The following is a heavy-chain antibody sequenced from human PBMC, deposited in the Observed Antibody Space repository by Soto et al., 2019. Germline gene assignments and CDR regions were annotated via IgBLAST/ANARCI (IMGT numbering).Heavy chain of an antibody. V-gene: IGHV1-18*01. J-gene: IGHJ3*02. Sequence: ASVKVSCKASGYTFTSYGISWVRQAPGQGLEWMGWISAYNGNTNYAQKLQGRVTMTTDTSTSTAYMELRSLRSDDTAVYYCAREPGPRGRRLPTDAFDIWGQGTMVTVSS. CDR1: GYTFTSYG. D-gene: IGHD2-15*01. CDR3: AREPGPRGRRLPTDAFDI. CDR2: ISAYNGNT.